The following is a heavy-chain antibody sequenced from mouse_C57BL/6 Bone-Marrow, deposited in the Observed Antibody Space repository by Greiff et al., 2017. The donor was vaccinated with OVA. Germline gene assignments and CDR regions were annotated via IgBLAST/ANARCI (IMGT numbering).Heavy chain of an antibody. Sequence: VQLQQSGAELVKPGASVKLSCKASGYTFTSYWMQWVKQRPGQGLEWIGEIDPSDSYTNYYQKFKGKATLTVDTSSSTAYMQLSSLTSEDSAVYYCAREELGRDFDYWGQGTTLTVSS. J-gene: IGHJ2*01. D-gene: IGHD4-1*01. CDR1: GYTFTSYW. V-gene: IGHV1-50*01. CDR3: AREELGRDFDY. CDR2: IDPSDSYT.